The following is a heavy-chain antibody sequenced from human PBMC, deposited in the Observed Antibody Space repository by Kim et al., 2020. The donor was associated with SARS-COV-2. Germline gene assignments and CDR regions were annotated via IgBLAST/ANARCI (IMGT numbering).Heavy chain of an antibody. CDR3: AGFPYYVFWGGYDTGGGDDYFCGMDV. V-gene: IGHV3-11*01. Sequence: GGSLRLSCAASGFSFSDYYMNWIRQAPGKGLEWVSYTSSRGSTTYYADSVKGRFTISRDNTKNTLYLQMNSLRAEDTAVYYCAGFPYYVFWGGYDTGGGDDYFCGMDVWGQGTTVTVSS. CDR2: TSSRGSTT. J-gene: IGHJ6*02. D-gene: IGHD3-3*01. CDR1: GFSFSDYY.